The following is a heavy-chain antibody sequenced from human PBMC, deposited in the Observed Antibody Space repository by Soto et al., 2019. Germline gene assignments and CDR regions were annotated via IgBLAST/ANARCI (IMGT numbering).Heavy chain of an antibody. D-gene: IGHD2-21*01. J-gene: IGHJ4*02. CDR3: TRDHGGAKATAY. Sequence: QVQLVQSGAEVKKPGASVKVSCKASGYTFTSYGISWVRQAPGQGLEWMGWISAYNGNTNYARNLQGRVTMTTDTATSPAYMEMRSLTSDDTAIYYCTRDHGGAKATAYWGQGTLVTVS. CDR1: GYTFTSYG. V-gene: IGHV1-18*01. CDR2: ISAYNGNT.